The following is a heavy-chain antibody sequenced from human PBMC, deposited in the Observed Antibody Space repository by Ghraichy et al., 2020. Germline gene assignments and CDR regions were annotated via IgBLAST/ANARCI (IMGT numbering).Heavy chain of an antibody. CDR2: TNHTGST. V-gene: IGHV4-34*01. CDR3: ARRMMGFCSETSWYTRYFDT. Sequence: SETLSLTCAVYGGSFTGYYWSWIRQYPGKGLEWIGETNHTGSTNYNPSLRSRFTMSVDTSNNQFSLKLTSVTAADTADYYCARRMMGFCSETSWYTRYFDTWGQGALVTV. D-gene: IGHD2-2*02. J-gene: IGHJ5*02. CDR1: GGSFTGYY.